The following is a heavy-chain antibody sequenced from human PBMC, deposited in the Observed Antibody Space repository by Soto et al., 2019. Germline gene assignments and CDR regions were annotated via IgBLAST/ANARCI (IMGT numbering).Heavy chain of an antibody. CDR3: AKRRGAGGHFDY. D-gene: IGHD2-15*01. Sequence: DVQLLESGGGLVQPEGSLRLSCAASGFTFSSYAMGWVRQGPGKGLEWVAGDSIGGSTHYADSVRGRFTISRDNSKNTLSLQMNSLTAEDTAVYCCAKRRGAGGHFDYWGQGALVTVSS. CDR2: DSIGGST. J-gene: IGHJ4*02. CDR1: GFTFSSYA. V-gene: IGHV3-23*01.